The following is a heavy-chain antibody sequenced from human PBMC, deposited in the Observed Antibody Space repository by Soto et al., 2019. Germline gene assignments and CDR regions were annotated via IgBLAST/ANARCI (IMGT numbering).Heavy chain of an antibody. J-gene: IGHJ4*02. CDR1: GGSISSGGYY. D-gene: IGHD4-17*01. CDR3: ARALYGDYVHFDY. V-gene: IGHV4-31*03. Sequence: SETLSLTCTVSGGSISSGGYYWSWIRQHPGKGLEWIGYIYYSGSTYYNPSLKSRVTISVDTFKNQFSLKLSSVTAADTAVYYCARALYGDYVHFDYWGQGTLVTVSS. CDR2: IYYSGST.